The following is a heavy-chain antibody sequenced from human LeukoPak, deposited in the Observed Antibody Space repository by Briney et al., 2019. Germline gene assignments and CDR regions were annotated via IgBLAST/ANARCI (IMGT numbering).Heavy chain of an antibody. J-gene: IGHJ2*01. CDR3: AKSLQFFNGYFDL. V-gene: IGHV3-23*01. Sequence: GGSLRLSCAASGFTFSTYVMNWVRQATGKGLEWVSTISDSGGSTYYADSVKGRFTISRDNSKSTLYLQMNSLRAGDTAVYFCAKSLQFFNGYFDLWGRGTLVTVSS. CDR2: ISDSGGST. D-gene: IGHD3-3*01. CDR1: GFTFSTYV.